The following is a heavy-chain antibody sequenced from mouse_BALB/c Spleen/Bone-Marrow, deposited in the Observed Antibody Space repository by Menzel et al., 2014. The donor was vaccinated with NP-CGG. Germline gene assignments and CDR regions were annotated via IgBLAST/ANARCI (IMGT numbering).Heavy chain of an antibody. CDR1: GYSITSGYY. D-gene: IGHD2-14*01. J-gene: IGHJ3*01. CDR3: ARGGYDGRGFAY. V-gene: IGHV3-6*02. Sequence: EVQLQQSGPGLVKPSQSPSLTCSVTGYSITSGYYWNWIRQFPGNKLEWMGYISYDGSNNYNPSLKNRISITRDTSKNQFFLKLNSVTTEDTATYYCARGGYDGRGFAYWGQGTLVTVSA. CDR2: ISYDGSN.